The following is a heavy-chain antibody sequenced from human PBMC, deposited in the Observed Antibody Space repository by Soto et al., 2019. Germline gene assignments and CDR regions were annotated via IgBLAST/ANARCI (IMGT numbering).Heavy chain of an antibody. CDR1: GFTFTSYA. CDR2: LSAYNGNT. Sequence: QVHLVQSGAEVKMPGASVKVSCKASGFTFTSYAFTWVRQAPGQGLEWMGWLSAYNGNTNYARNFRGRVTMTTDRSTSTVYMALGSLTSDDTAVYFCARDVTGCPPDGVGSWCQGTLVSVSA. D-gene: IGHD2-2*01. V-gene: IGHV1-18*01. J-gene: IGHJ4*02. CDR3: ARDVTGCPPDGVGS.